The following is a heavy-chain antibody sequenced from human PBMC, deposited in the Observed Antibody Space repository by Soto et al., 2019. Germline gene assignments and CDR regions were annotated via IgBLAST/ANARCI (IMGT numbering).Heavy chain of an antibody. CDR2: ITWHSGTI. J-gene: IGHJ6*03. CDR3: AKEMITFGDFNYYYMDV. Sequence: DVQLVESGGGLVQPGRSLRLACAASGFTFDQYTMHWVRQAPGKGLEWVSSITWHSGTIGYADSVKGRFTISRDNAKNSRYLQMNSLRGEDTALYYCAKEMITFGDFNYYYMDVWGNGTTVTVSS. CDR1: GFTFDQYT. D-gene: IGHD3-16*01. V-gene: IGHV3-9*01.